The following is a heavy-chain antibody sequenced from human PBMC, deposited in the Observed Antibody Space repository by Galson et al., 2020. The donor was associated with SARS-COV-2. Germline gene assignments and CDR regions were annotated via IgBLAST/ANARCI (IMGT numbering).Heavy chain of an antibody. V-gene: IGHV3-33*01. CDR1: GFTFSSYG. D-gene: IGHD5-18*01. J-gene: IGHJ6*02. CDR3: ARQVMVTYGMDV. CDR2: IWYDGSNK. Sequence: GGSLRLSCAASGFTFSSYGMHWVRQAPGKGLEWVAVIWYDGSNKYYADSVKGRFTISRDNSKNTLYLQMNSLRAEDTAVYYCARQVMVTYGMDVWGQGTTVTVSS.